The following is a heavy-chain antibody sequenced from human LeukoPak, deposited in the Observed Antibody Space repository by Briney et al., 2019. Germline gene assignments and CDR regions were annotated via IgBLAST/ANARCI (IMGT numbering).Heavy chain of an antibody. Sequence: ASVKVSCKASGGTFSSYAISWVRQAPGQGLEWMGGIIPVFPTAKYAQRFQDRVTITADESTRTAYMELSSLRSEDTAVYFCASGDFWSGPARNYFDYWGQGTLVTVPS. CDR2: IIPVFPTA. D-gene: IGHD3-3*01. V-gene: IGHV1-69*13. CDR3: ASGDFWSGPARNYFDY. CDR1: GGTFSSYA. J-gene: IGHJ4*02.